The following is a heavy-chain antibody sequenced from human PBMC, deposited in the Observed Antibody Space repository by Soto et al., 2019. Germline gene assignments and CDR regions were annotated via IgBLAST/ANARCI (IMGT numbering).Heavy chain of an antibody. CDR1: GYSFTSYW. Sequence: PGESLKISCKGSGYSFTSYWISWVRQMPGKGLEWMGRIDPSDSYTNYSPSFQGHVTISADKSISTAYLQWSSLKASDTAMYYCARLIVATKRSYYYYGMDVWGQGTTVTVSS. CDR3: ARLIVATKRSYYYYGMDV. J-gene: IGHJ6*02. D-gene: IGHD5-12*01. CDR2: IDPSDSYT. V-gene: IGHV5-10-1*01.